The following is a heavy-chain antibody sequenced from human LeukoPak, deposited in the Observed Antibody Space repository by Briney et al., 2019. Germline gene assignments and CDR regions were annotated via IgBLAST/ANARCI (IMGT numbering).Heavy chain of an antibody. CDR3: ARDRYYYDSSGYYYGYYFDY. D-gene: IGHD3-22*01. J-gene: IGHJ4*02. CDR2: ISSSGSTI. V-gene: IGHV3-11*04. Sequence: GGSLRLSCAASGFTFSDYYMSWIRQAPGKGLEWVSYISSSGSTIYYADSVKGRFTISRDNAKNSLYLQMNSLRAEDTAVYYCARDRYYYDSSGYYYGYYFDYWGQGTLVTVSS. CDR1: GFTFSDYY.